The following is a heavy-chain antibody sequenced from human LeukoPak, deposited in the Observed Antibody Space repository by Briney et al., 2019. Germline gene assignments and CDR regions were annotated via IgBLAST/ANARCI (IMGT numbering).Heavy chain of an antibody. CDR3: AVSVVTPTNYYYYYMDV. J-gene: IGHJ6*03. CDR1: GGTFSNYA. D-gene: IGHD4-23*01. V-gene: IGHV1-69*13. Sequence: ASVTVSCKASGGTFSNYAISWVRQAPGQGLEWMGGIIPIFRTTDYAQKFQGRVTITADESTSTAYMELSSLRSEDTAVYYCAVSVVTPTNYYYYYMDVWGKGTTVTVSS. CDR2: IIPIFRTT.